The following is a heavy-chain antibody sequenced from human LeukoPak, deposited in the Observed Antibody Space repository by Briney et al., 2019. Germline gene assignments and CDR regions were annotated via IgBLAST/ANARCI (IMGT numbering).Heavy chain of an antibody. Sequence: SVKVSCKASGGTFSSHAISWVRQAPGQGLEWMGGIIPIFGTANYAQKFQGRVTITTDESTSTAYMELSSLRSEDTAVYYCARVPLGNRHYYYYYMDVWGKGTTVTVSS. D-gene: IGHD7-27*01. CDR3: ARVPLGNRHYYYYYMDV. CDR1: GGTFSSHA. CDR2: IIPIFGTA. J-gene: IGHJ6*03. V-gene: IGHV1-69*05.